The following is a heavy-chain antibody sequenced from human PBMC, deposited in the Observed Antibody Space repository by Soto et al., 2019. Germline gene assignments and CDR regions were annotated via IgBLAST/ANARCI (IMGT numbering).Heavy chain of an antibody. J-gene: IGHJ4*02. V-gene: IGHV3-30*18. CDR2: IPYDGSNK. CDR1: GFTLSSYG. D-gene: IGHD3-22*01. Sequence: GGSMRLSCAASGFTLSSYGIHWVRPAQGKGMEWGALIPYDGSNKYYGDSVKGRFTISRDHSKNTLYLQMNCLRAEDTAMYYSAKDARSCDGSSDYYHSLAYWGQGTLVTVSS. CDR3: AKDARSCDGSSDYYHSLAY.